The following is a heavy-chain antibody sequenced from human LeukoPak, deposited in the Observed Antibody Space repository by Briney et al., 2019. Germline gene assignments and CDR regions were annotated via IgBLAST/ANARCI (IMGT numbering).Heavy chain of an antibody. CDR3: ARDLHSGAYTFDS. CDR1: GFTFSDFS. J-gene: IGHJ4*02. CDR2: ISSTSSII. V-gene: IGHV3-48*02. Sequence: PGGSLRLSCAASGFTFSDFSMNWVRQAPGKGLEWVSYISSTSSIIYYAGSVKGRFTMSRDNAKNSLYLQMNSLRDEDTAVYYCARDLHSGAYTFDSWGQGTLVTVSS. D-gene: IGHD1-26*01.